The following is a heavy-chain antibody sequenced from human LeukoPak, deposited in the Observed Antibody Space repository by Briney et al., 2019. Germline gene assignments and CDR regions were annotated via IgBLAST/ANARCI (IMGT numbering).Heavy chain of an antibody. D-gene: IGHD5-12*01. CDR3: ARFGYSGWNLEY. CDR2: INQGGSVK. Sequence: GGSLRLSCAASGFSFRDFWMTWVRQAPGKGLEWVANINQGGSVKYYVDSVKGRFTISRDGAESSLYVQMNSLRDEDTAVYYCARFGYSGWNLEYWGQGTLVTVSS. J-gene: IGHJ4*02. V-gene: IGHV3-7*01. CDR1: GFSFRDFW.